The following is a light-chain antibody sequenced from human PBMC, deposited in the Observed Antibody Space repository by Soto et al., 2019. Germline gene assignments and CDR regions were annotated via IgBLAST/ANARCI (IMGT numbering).Light chain of an antibody. Sequence: QSALTQPRSVSGSPGQSVTISCTGTSSDVGNYNYVSWYQQHPGKAPKFMIYDVNKRPSGVPDRFSGSKSGNTASLTISGLQAEDEADYYCCSYAGSYTGVFGGGTKVTVL. CDR3: CSYAGSYTGV. CDR2: DVN. CDR1: SSDVGNYNY. J-gene: IGLJ3*02. V-gene: IGLV2-11*01.